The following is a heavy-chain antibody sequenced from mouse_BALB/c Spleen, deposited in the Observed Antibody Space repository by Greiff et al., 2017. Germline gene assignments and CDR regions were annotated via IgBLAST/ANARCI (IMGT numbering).Heavy chain of an antibody. V-gene: IGHV5-12-2*01. CDR2: ISNGGGST. CDR1: GFTFSSYT. J-gene: IGHJ4*01. D-gene: IGHD3-3*01. CDR3: AKSRAMDY. Sequence: EVKLVESGGGLVQPGGSLKLSCAASGFTFSSYTMSWVRQTPEKRLEWVAYISNGGGSTYYPDTVKGRFTISRDNAKNTLYLQMSSLKSEDTAMYYCAKSRAMDYWGQGTSVTVSS.